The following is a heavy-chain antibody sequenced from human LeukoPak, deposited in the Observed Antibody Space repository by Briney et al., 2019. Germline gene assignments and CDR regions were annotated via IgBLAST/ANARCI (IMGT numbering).Heavy chain of an antibody. CDR1: GFTFSDYY. V-gene: IGHV3-11*06. D-gene: IGHD3-10*01. CDR3: ARKFGSHFDF. Sequence: GGSLRLSCAASGFTFSDYYMSWIRQAPGKGLEWVSLISSRSEYIYYADSMKGRFTISRDDAKKSLYLQMNSLRVDDSAMYYCARKFGSHFDFWGQGALVTVSS. CDR2: ISSRSEYI. J-gene: IGHJ4*02.